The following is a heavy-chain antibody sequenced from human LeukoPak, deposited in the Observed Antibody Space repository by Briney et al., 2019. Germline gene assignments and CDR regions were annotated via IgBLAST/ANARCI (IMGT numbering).Heavy chain of an antibody. Sequence: GASVKVSCKASGFTFTSSAMQWVRQARGQRLEWIGWIVVGSGNTNYAQKFQERVTITRDMSTSTAYMELSSLRSEDTAVYYCAAEDEKLYYYGMDVWGQGTTVTVSS. J-gene: IGHJ6*02. CDR3: AAEDEKLYYYGMDV. V-gene: IGHV1-58*02. CDR1: GFTFTSSA. D-gene: IGHD1-7*01. CDR2: IVVGSGNT.